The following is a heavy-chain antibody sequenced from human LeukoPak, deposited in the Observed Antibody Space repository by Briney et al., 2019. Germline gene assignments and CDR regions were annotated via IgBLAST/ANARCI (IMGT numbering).Heavy chain of an antibody. V-gene: IGHV3-23*01. CDR3: AKDNYYDSSGYYAY. J-gene: IGHJ4*02. CDR2: ISGSGGST. Sequence: GGSLRLSCAASGFTFSSYAMSWVRQAPGKGLEWASAISGSGGSTYYADSVKGRFTISRDNSKNTLYLQMNSLRAEDTAVYYCAKDNYYDSSGYYAYWGQGTLVTVSS. D-gene: IGHD3-22*01. CDR1: GFTFSSYA.